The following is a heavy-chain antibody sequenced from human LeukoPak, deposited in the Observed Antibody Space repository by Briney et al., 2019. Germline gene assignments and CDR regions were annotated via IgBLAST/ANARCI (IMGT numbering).Heavy chain of an antibody. J-gene: IGHJ6*02. CDR1: GYTFSRYY. D-gene: IGHD1-26*01. V-gene: IGHV1-46*01. CDR3: ARWGASGLALIYYYGMDV. CDR2: INPSGGST. Sequence: ASVKVSCKASGYTFSRYYMHWVRQAPGQGLEWMGIINPSGGSTSYAQKFQGRVTMTRDTSTRIVYMELSSLRSEDTAVYYCARWGASGLALIYYYGMDVWGQATTVTVSS.